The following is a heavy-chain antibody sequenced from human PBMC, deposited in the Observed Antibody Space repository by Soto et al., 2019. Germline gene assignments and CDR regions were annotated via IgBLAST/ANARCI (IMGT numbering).Heavy chain of an antibody. Sequence: ASVKVSCKASGYTFTSYDINWVRQATGQGLEWMGWMNPNSGNTGYAQKFQGRVTMTRNTSISTAYMELSSLRSEDTAVYYCARGGGSTIFGVVTHNWFDPWGQGXLVTVSS. J-gene: IGHJ5*02. CDR2: MNPNSGNT. CDR3: ARGGGSTIFGVVTHNWFDP. V-gene: IGHV1-8*01. CDR1: GYTFTSYD. D-gene: IGHD3-3*01.